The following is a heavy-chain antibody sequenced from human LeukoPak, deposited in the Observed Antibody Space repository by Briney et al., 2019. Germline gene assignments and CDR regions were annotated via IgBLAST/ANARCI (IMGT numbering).Heavy chain of an antibody. CDR3: ATTNDGGGYQWGDFFDF. CDR1: GGTSNSHA. V-gene: IGHV1-69*04. CDR2: IIPNLGTT. Sequence: GSSVTVSCKASGGTSNSHAISWVRQAPGQGLEWMGRIIPNLGTTSRAQNFQDRVTLTADKSTNTAYMELTSLTSDDTAVYYCATTNDGGGYQWGDFFDFWGQGPLVTVSS. D-gene: IGHD3-22*01. J-gene: IGHJ4*02.